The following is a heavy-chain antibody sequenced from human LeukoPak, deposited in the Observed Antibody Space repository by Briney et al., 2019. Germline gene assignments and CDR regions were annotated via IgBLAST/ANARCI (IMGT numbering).Heavy chain of an antibody. Sequence: ESGGSLRLSCAASGFTFSSYWMHWVCQAPGKGLVWVSRINSDGSSTSYADSVKGRFTISRDNAKNTLYLQMNSLRAEDTAVYYCARDRSSSWYSGYYYYMDVWGKGTTVTVSS. D-gene: IGHD6-13*01. J-gene: IGHJ6*03. CDR1: GFTFSSYW. V-gene: IGHV3-74*01. CDR2: INSDGSST. CDR3: ARDRSSSWYSGYYYYMDV.